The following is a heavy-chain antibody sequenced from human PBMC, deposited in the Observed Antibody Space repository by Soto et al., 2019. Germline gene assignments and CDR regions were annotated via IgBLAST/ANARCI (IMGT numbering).Heavy chain of an antibody. CDR3: ASLTPTAFGTYYFDY. V-gene: IGHV4-59*01. CDR2: IYYSGST. J-gene: IGHJ4*02. CDR1: GGSISSYY. Sequence: PSETLSLTCTVSGGSISSYYWSWIRQPPGKGLEWIGYIYYSGSTNYNPSLKSRVTISVDTSKNQFSLKLSSVTAADAAVYYCASLTPTAFGTYYFDYWGQGTLVTVSS. D-gene: IGHD1-1*01.